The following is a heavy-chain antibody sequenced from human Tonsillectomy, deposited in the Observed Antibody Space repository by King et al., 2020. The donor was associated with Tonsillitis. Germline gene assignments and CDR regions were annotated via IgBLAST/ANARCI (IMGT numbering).Heavy chain of an antibody. V-gene: IGHV5-51*01. D-gene: IGHD3-22*01. CDR2: IYPGDSDT. CDR3: ATSSITMTSRDAFDI. J-gene: IGHJ3*02. CDR1: GYSFTSYW. Sequence: VQLVQSGAEVKKPGESLKISCKGSGYSFTSYWIGWVRQMPGKGLEWRGIIYPGDSDTRYSPSFQGQVTISADKSNSTAYLQWSSLKASDTAMYYCATSSITMTSRDAFDIWGQGTMVTVSS.